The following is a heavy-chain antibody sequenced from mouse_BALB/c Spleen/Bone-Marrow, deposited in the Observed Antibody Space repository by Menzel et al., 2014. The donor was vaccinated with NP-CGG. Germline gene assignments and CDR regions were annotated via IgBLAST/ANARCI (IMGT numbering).Heavy chain of an antibody. CDR3: VRPYDYGTWFAY. J-gene: IGHJ3*01. V-gene: IGHV5-6*01. Sequence: EVQLQQSGGDLVKPGGSLKLSCAASGFTFSTYGMSWVRQTPDKRLEWVAAISSGGIYTYYPDTVKGRFTISRDNAKNTLYLQMSSLKSEDTAMYYCVRPYDYGTWFAYWGQGTLVTVSA. CDR1: GFTFSTYG. D-gene: IGHD2-4*01. CDR2: ISSGGIYT.